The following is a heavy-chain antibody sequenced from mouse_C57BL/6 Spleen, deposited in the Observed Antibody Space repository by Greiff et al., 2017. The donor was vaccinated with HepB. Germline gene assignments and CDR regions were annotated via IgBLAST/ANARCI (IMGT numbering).Heavy chain of an antibody. V-gene: IGHV5-17*01. CDR1: GFTFSDYG. CDR2: ISSGSSTI. J-gene: IGHJ4*01. Sequence: EVQLQESGGGLVKPGGSLKLSCAASGFTFSDYGMHWVRQAPEKGLEWVAYISSGSSTIYYADTVKGRFTISRDNAKNTLFLQMTSLRSEDTAMYYCARNYLRNYYAMDYWGQGTSVTVSS. CDR3: ARNYLRNYYAMDY. D-gene: IGHD1-1*02.